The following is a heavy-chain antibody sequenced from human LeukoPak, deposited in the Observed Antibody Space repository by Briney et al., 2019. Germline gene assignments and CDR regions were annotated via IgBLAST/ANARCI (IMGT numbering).Heavy chain of an antibody. CDR1: GGSISSGDYY. CDR3: ARVGLEPIFGVVIWGAAFDI. V-gene: IGHV4-30-4*08. Sequence: SETLSLTCTVSGGSISSGDYYWSWIRQPPGKGLEWIGYIYYSGSTYCNPSLKSRVTISVDTSKNQFSLKLSSVTAADTAVYYCARVGLEPIFGVVIWGAAFDIWGQGTMVTVSS. D-gene: IGHD3-3*01. J-gene: IGHJ3*02. CDR2: IYYSGST.